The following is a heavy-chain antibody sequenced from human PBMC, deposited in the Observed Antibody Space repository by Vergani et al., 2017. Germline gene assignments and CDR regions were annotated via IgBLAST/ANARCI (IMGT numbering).Heavy chain of an antibody. Sequence: QVQLQQWGAGLLKPSETLSLTCAVYGGSFSGYYWSWIRQPPGKGLEWIGEINHSGSTNYNPSLKSPVTISVDTSKNQFSLKLSSVTAADTAVYYCARGRGYCTNGVCYTLWWFDPWGQGTLVTVSS. CDR3: ARGRGYCTNGVCYTLWWFDP. CDR1: GGSFSGYY. J-gene: IGHJ5*02. CDR2: INHSGST. D-gene: IGHD2-8*01. V-gene: IGHV4-34*01.